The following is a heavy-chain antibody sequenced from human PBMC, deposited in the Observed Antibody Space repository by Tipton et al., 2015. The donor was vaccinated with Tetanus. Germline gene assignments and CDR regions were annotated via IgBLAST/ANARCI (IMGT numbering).Heavy chain of an antibody. Sequence: TLSLTCTVSGDSISSGPYSWSWLRQHPGKGLELIGYIYYSGTSYISPSLTRRVSIAVDTSRNQFSLNLTSVTVEDSAVYFCARVSQRTFEFWGQGTLVAVSS. CDR2: IYYSGTS. CDR3: ARVSQRTFEF. V-gene: IGHV4-31*03. J-gene: IGHJ4*02. CDR1: GDSISSGPYS. D-gene: IGHD5-18*01.